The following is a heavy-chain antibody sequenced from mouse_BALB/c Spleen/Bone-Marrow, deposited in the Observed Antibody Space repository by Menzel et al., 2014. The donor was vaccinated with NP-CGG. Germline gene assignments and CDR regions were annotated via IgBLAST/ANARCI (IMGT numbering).Heavy chain of an antibody. Sequence: EVQLQESGGGLVQPGGSLKLSCVASGFTFSSYGMSWVRQTPDKRLELVATINNNGGSTYYPDSVKGQFTISRDNAKNTLYLQMSSLKSEDTAMRYCARVYGWYFDVWGAGTTVTVSS. J-gene: IGHJ1*01. CDR2: INNNGGST. D-gene: IGHD1-1*01. CDR3: ARVYGWYFDV. V-gene: IGHV5-6-3*01. CDR1: GFTFSSYG.